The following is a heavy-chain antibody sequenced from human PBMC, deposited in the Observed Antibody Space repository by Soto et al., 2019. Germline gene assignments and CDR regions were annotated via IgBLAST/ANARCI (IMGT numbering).Heavy chain of an antibody. CDR2: IYYSGST. CDR1: GGSISSCY. CDR3: ARGSSIAGLYYGMDV. D-gene: IGHD6-6*01. Sequence: SETLSLTCTVSGGSISSCYWSWIRQPPGKGLEWIGYIYYSGSTNYNPSLKSRVTISVDTSKNQFSLKLSSVTAADTAVYYCARGSSIAGLYYGMDVWGQGTTVTVS. J-gene: IGHJ6*02. V-gene: IGHV4-59*01.